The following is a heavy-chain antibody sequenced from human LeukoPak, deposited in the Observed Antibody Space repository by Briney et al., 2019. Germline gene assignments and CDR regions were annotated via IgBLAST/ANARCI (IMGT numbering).Heavy chain of an antibody. J-gene: IGHJ4*02. CDR2: ISGSGGST. CDR3: AKRNDGSGSTFPLDY. V-gene: IGHV3-23*01. Sequence: GGSLRLSCAASGFTFSSYAMSWVRQAPGKGLEWVSAISGSGGSTYYADSVKGRFTISRDNSKNTLYLQMNSLRAEDTAVYYCAKRNDGSGSTFPLDYWAREPWSPSPQ. D-gene: IGHD3-10*01. CDR1: GFTFSSYA.